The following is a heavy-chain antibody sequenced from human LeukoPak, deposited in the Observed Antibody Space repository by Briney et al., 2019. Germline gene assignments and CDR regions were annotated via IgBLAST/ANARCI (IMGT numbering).Heavy chain of an antibody. CDR2: ISSSSSTI. CDR3: ARTLYVDTAMADYYYGMDV. CDR1: GFTFSSYS. J-gene: IGHJ6*02. D-gene: IGHD5-18*01. V-gene: IGHV3-48*04. Sequence: GGSLRLSCAASGFTFSSYSMNWVRQAPGKGLEWVSYISSSSSTIYYADSVKGRFTISRDNAKNSLYLQMNSLRAEDTAVYYCARTLYVDTAMADYYYGMDVWGQGTTVTVSS.